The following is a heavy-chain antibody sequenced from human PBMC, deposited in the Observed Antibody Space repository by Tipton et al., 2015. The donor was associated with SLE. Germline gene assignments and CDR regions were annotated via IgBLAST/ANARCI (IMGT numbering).Heavy chain of an antibody. CDR3: ARGGTVVTPGAEYFQH. CDR2: IYYSGST. CDR1: GGSISSYY. J-gene: IGHJ1*01. Sequence: TLSLTCTVSGGSISSYYWSWIRQPPGKGLEWIGYIYYSGSTNYNPSLKSRVTISVDTSKNQFSLKLSSVTAADTAVYYCARGGTVVTPGAEYFQHWGQGTLVTVSS. V-gene: IGHV4-59*12. D-gene: IGHD4-23*01.